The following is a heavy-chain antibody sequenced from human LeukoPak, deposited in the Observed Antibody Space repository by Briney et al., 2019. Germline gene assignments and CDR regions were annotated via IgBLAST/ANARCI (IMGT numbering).Heavy chain of an antibody. CDR1: GGTFSSYA. CDR3: AFLYYYDSSGPGAFDI. D-gene: IGHD3-22*01. Sequence: SVKVSCKASGGTFSSYAISWVRQAPGQGLGWMGRIIPILGIANYAQKFQGRVTITADKSTSTAYMELSSLRSEDTAVYYCAFLYYYDSSGPGAFDIWGQGTMVTVSS. J-gene: IGHJ3*02. CDR2: IIPILGIA. V-gene: IGHV1-69*04.